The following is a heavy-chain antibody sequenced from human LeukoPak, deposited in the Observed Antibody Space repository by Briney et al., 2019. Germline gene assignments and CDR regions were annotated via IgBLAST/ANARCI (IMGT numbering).Heavy chain of an antibody. V-gene: IGHV3-23*01. CDR3: AKRGPGQRLEWQWLGSRSYWYFDL. CDR2: ISGSGGST. Sequence: GGSLRLSCAASGFTFSSYAMSWVRQAPGKGLEWVSAISGSGGSTYYADSVKGRFTISRDNSKNTLYLQMNSLRAEDTAVYYCAKRGPGQRLEWQWLGSRSYWYFDLWGRGTLVTVSS. J-gene: IGHJ2*01. CDR1: GFTFSSYA. D-gene: IGHD6-19*01.